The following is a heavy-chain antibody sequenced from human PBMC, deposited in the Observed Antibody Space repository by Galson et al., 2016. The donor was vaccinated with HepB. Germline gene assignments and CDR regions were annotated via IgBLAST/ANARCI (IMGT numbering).Heavy chain of an antibody. J-gene: IGHJ6*03. V-gene: IGHV3-23*01. CDR3: ARTSYRECTGTRCVNFRYYYYYMT. D-gene: IGHD2-2*01. CDR1: GFTFDSYA. CDR2: IGGSGGSI. Sequence: SLRLSCAASGFTFDSYAMTWVRQAPGKGLEWVSGIGGSGGSINYADSVKGRFTISRDNPKNTLYLQMNSLTAEDTAVYFCARTSYRECTGTRCVNFRYYYYYMTYGAEGPRSPSR.